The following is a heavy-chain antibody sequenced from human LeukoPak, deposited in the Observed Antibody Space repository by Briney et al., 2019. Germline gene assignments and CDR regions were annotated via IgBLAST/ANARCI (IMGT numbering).Heavy chain of an antibody. CDR3: VRLEYYYDRSGSDDTFNI. V-gene: IGHV4-59*08. CDR2: IYYSGST. D-gene: IGHD3-22*01. CDR1: GGSISSYY. Sequence: PSETLSLTCTVSGGSISSYYWSWIRQPPGKGLEWIGYIYYSGSTNYNPSLKSRVTISVDTSKNQFSLKLSSVTAADTAVYYCVRLEYYYDRSGSDDTFNIGGQGTMVTVSS. J-gene: IGHJ3*02.